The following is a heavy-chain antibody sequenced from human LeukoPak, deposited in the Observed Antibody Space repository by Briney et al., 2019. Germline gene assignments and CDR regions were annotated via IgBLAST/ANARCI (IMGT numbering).Heavy chain of an antibody. V-gene: IGHV3-30*18. D-gene: IGHD6-13*01. Sequence: GRSLRLSCAASGFTFSSYGMHWVRQAPGKGLEWVAVISYDGSSKYYADSVKGRFTISRDNSKNTLYLQMNSLRAEDTAVYYCAEALMIAAANVLDYWGQGTLVTVSS. J-gene: IGHJ4*02. CDR3: AEALMIAAANVLDY. CDR2: ISYDGSSK. CDR1: GFTFSSYG.